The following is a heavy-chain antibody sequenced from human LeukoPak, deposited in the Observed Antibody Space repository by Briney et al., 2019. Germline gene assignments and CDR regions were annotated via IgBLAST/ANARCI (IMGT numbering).Heavy chain of an antibody. V-gene: IGHV4-30-2*01. Sequence: PSETLSLTCAVSGGSISSGGYSWSWIRQPPGKGLEWIGYIYHSGSTYYNPSLKSRVTISVDRSKNQFSLKLSSVTAADTAVYYCARAGITIFGVVIKFDPWGQGTLVTVSS. D-gene: IGHD3-3*01. CDR2: IYHSGST. CDR3: ARAGITIFGVVIKFDP. CDR1: GGSISSGGYS. J-gene: IGHJ5*02.